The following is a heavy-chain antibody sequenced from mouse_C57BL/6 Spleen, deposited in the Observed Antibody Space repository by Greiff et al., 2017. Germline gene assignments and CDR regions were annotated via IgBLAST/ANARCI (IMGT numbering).Heavy chain of an antibody. J-gene: IGHJ4*01. CDR3: ARRYYGRDYAMDY. V-gene: IGHV1-59*01. D-gene: IGHD1-2*01. Sequence: QVQLQQPGAELVRPGTSVKLSCKASGYTFTSYWMHWVKQRPGQGLEWIGVIDPSDSYTNYNQKFKGKATLTVDTSSSTAYMQLSSLTSEDSAVYYCARRYYGRDYAMDYWGQGTSVTVSS. CDR1: GYTFTSYW. CDR2: IDPSDSYT.